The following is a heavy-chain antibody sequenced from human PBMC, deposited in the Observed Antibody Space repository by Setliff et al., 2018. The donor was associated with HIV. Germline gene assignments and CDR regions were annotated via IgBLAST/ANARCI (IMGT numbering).Heavy chain of an antibody. CDR1: GYMFIAYG. CDR2: IGPYNERT. CDR3: ARDRTYYNFWSGYYGEMLNDAFDI. Sequence: GASVKVSCKTSGYMFIAYGMRWVRRAPGQGLAWMGWIGPYNERTEYAQEFQGRVSLTIDTSASTAYMELRSLRSDDTAVYYCARDRTYYNFWSGYYGEMLNDAFDIWGQGTMVTVSS. V-gene: IGHV1-18*01. J-gene: IGHJ3*02. D-gene: IGHD3-3*01.